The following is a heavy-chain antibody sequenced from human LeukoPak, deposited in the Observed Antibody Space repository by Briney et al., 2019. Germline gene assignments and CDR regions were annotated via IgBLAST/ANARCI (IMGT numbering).Heavy chain of an antibody. CDR1: GFNFNVNN. CDR2: ISSRGSFM. CDR3: VRRRAEAAAGNWYFDH. D-gene: IGHD6-25*01. Sequence: GGSLRLSCAASGFNFNVNNMNWVRQAPGKGLEWVSFISSRGSFMYYADSVRGRFTISRDNANNSLFLQMTGLRVEDTAVYYCVRRRAEAAAGNWYFDHWGRGTLVTVSS. V-gene: IGHV3-21*01. J-gene: IGHJ2*01.